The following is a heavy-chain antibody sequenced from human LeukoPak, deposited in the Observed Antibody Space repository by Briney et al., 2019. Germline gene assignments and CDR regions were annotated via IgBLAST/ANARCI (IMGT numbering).Heavy chain of an antibody. Sequence: TLSLTCTVSGGSISSGDYYWSWIRQPPGKGLEWIGYIYYSGSTYYNPSLKSRVTISVDTSKNQFSLKLSSVTAADTAVYYCARQFYYYYGMDVWGQGTTVTVSS. V-gene: IGHV4-30-4*08. CDR1: GGSISSGDYY. CDR3: ARQFYYYYGMDV. CDR2: IYYSGST. J-gene: IGHJ6*02.